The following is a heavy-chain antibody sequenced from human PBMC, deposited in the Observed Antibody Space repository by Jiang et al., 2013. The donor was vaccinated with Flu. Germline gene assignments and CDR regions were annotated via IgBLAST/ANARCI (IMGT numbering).Heavy chain of an antibody. D-gene: IGHD7-27*01. CDR1: GFTFSSYA. CDR2: ISYDGSNK. Sequence: LLESGGGVVQPGRSLRLSCAASGFTFSSYAMHWVRQAPGKGLEWVAVISYDGSNKYYADSVKGRFTISRDNSKNTLYLQMNSLRAEDTAVYYCARGSPTGESFLRVNFDYWGQGTLVTVSS. CDR3: ARGSPTGESFLRVNFDY. V-gene: IGHV3-30*04. J-gene: IGHJ4*02.